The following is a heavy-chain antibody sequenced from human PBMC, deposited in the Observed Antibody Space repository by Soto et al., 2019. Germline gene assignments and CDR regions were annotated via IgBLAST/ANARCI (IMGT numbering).Heavy chain of an antibody. V-gene: IGHV1-8*01. J-gene: IGHJ4*02. Sequence: QVQLVQSGAEVKKPGASVKVSCKASRYTFSTYDIDWVRLATGQGLEWMGSMNPNSGNTEYAQKFQGRVTMTRDTSISTAYMELSSLRSEDTAIYYCARTMGGIAAAGNDYWGQGTLVTVSS. D-gene: IGHD6-13*01. CDR1: RYTFSTYD. CDR2: MNPNSGNT. CDR3: ARTMGGIAAAGNDY.